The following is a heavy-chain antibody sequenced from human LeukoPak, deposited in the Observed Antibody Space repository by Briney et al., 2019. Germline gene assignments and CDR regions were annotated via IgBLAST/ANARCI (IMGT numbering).Heavy chain of an antibody. CDR2: IHSSGST. J-gene: IGHJ4*02. D-gene: IGHD2-15*01. CDR1: GDSISYFY. CDR3: ARDAPHRSGGSCYSGENDY. V-gene: IGHV4-4*07. Sequence: SETLSLTCSVSGDSISYFYWSWIRQAAGKGLEWIGRIHSSGSTNYNPSLKSRVTISVDTSKNQFSLKLSSVTAADTAVYYCARDAPHRSGGSCYSGENDYWGQGTLVTVSS.